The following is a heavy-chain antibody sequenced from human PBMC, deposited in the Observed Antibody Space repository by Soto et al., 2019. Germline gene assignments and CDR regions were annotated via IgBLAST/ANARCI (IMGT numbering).Heavy chain of an antibody. J-gene: IGHJ4*02. D-gene: IGHD3-22*01. CDR1: VGSIISYY. V-gene: IGHV4-59*01. Sequence: PSETLSLTCTFSVGSIISYYWSWIRQPPGKGLEWIGYIYYSGSTNYNPSLKSRVTISVDTSKNQFSLKLSSVTAADTAVYYCARVDPNYYDSSGYYPYFDYWGQGTQVTVSS. CDR3: ARVDPNYYDSSGYYPYFDY. CDR2: IYYSGST.